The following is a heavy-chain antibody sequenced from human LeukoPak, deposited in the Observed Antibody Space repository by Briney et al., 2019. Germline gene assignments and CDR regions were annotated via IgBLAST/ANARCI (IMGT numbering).Heavy chain of an antibody. V-gene: IGHV1-8*01. J-gene: IGHJ6*02. CDR1: GYTFTSYD. CDR3: ARGPSYSNYLFYYYYGMDV. CDR2: MNPNSGNT. D-gene: IGHD4-11*01. Sequence: ASVKVSCKASGYTFTSYDINWVRQATGQGLEWMGWMNPNSGNTGYAQKFQGRVTMTRNTSISTAYMELSSLRSEDTAVYYCARGPSYSNYLFYYYYGMDVWGQGTTVTVSS.